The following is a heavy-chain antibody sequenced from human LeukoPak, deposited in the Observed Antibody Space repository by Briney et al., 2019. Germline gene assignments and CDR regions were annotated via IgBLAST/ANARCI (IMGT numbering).Heavy chain of an antibody. J-gene: IGHJ4*02. D-gene: IGHD3-10*01. V-gene: IGHV3-9*01. CDR2: ISWNSGSI. Sequence: PGRSLRLSCAASGFTFDDYVMHWVRHAPGKGLEWVSGISWNSGSIGYADSVKGRFTISRDNAKNSLYLQMNSLRPEDTALYYCAKGVAYGQYYFDYWGQGTLVTVSS. CDR1: GFTFDDYV. CDR3: AKGVAYGQYYFDY.